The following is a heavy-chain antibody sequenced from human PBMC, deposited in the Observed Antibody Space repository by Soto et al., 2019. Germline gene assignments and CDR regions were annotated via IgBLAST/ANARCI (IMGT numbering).Heavy chain of an antibody. CDR1: GGSISSYY. J-gene: IGHJ4*02. Sequence: TSETLSLTCTVSGGSISSYYWSWIRQPAGKGLEWIGRIYTSGGTNYNPSLKSRVTMSVDTYKNKFSLKLSYVTAAETAVYFCARVKATLYRHYYVDYWGQGPPVTVSS. V-gene: IGHV4-4*07. CDR3: ARVKATLYRHYYVDY. D-gene: IGHD5-12*01. CDR2: IYTSGGT.